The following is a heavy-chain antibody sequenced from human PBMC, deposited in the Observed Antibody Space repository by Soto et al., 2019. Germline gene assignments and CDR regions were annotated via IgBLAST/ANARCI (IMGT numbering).Heavy chain of an antibody. Sequence: ASVKVSCKAPGGTLSTYAISWVRQAPGQGFEWMGGIMATIDTATYAQKFQGRVTITADESTSTVYMELSSLRSEDTAVYYCARGGYSSSWRFDYWGQGTLVTVSS. V-gene: IGHV1-69*13. CDR2: IMATIDTA. D-gene: IGHD6-13*01. CDR3: ARGGYSSSWRFDY. J-gene: IGHJ4*02. CDR1: GGTLSTYA.